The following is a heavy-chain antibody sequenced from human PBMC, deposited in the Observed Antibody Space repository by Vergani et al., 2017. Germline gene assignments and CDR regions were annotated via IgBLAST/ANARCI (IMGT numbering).Heavy chain of an antibody. CDR3: TVATGYDYYMDV. V-gene: IGHV3-53*02. Sequence: EVQLVETGGGLIQPGGSLRLSCAASGFTVSSNYMSWVRQAPGKGLEWVSVIYSGGSTYYADSVKGRFTISRDNSKNTLYLQMNSLRAEDTAVYYCTVATGYDYYMDVWGKGTTVTVSS. CDR1: GFTVSSNY. CDR2: IYSGGST. J-gene: IGHJ6*03. D-gene: IGHD5-12*01.